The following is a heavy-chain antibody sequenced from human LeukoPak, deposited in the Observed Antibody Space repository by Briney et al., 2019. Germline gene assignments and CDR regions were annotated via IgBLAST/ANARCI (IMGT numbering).Heavy chain of an antibody. Sequence: ASVKVSCKSSGYTFTSYGIIWVRQAPGQGLEWMGWISAYNGNTNYAQKLQGRVTMTTDTSTSTAYMELRSLRSDDTAVYYCARDSRYTVTTGYWGQGTLVTVSS. J-gene: IGHJ4*02. CDR2: ISAYNGNT. V-gene: IGHV1-18*01. D-gene: IGHD4-11*01. CDR1: GYTFTSYG. CDR3: ARDSRYTVTTGY.